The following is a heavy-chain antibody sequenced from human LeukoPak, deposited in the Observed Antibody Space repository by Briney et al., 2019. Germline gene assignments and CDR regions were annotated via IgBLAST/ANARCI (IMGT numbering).Heavy chain of an antibody. J-gene: IGHJ4*02. CDR2: ISGSGGST. Sequence: GGSLRLSCAASGFTFSSYAMSWVRQAPGKGLEWVSAISGSGGSTYYADSVKGRFTISRDNSKNTLYLRMNSLRAEDTAVYYCAKDIMVENYYDSSGYYPYWGQGTLVTVSS. D-gene: IGHD3-22*01. CDR1: GFTFSSYA. V-gene: IGHV3-23*01. CDR3: AKDIMVENYYDSSGYYPY.